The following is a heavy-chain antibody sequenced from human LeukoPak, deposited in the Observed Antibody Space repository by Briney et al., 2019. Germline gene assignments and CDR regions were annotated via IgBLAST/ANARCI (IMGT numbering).Heavy chain of an antibody. CDR1: GFTFSSYG. CDR2: ISSDSSPI. V-gene: IGHV3-48*04. Sequence: GGSLRLSCAASGFTFSSYGMNWVRQAPGKGLEWVSYISSDSSPIYYADSVKGRFTISRDNAKNSLYLQMNSLRAEDTAVYYCAKDLDGFYYMDVWGKGTTVTVSS. CDR3: AKDLDGFYYMDV. D-gene: IGHD5-24*01. J-gene: IGHJ6*03.